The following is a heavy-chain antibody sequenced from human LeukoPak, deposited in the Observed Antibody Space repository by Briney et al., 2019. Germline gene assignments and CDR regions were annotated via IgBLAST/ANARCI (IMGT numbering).Heavy chain of an antibody. J-gene: IGHJ4*02. Sequence: GGCLRLSCAASGFTFSSYAMGWVRQAPGKGLELGAVISYDGSNKYYADSVKGRFPMSRDNSKNTLYLQMNSLRAEDTAVYYCARDLEASHTDYWGQGTLVTVSS. V-gene: IGHV3-30-3*01. CDR3: ARDLEASHTDY. CDR1: GFTFSSYA. CDR2: ISYDGSNK.